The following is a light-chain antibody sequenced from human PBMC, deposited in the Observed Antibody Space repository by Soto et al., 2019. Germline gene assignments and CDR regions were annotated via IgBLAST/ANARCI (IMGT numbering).Light chain of an antibody. CDR3: QQRSNWPRT. CDR2: DAS. V-gene: IGKV3-11*01. CDR1: QSVSTN. J-gene: IGKJ1*01. Sequence: EIVMTQSPATLSVSPWEIATLSVRASQSVSTNLAWYQQKPGQAPRLLIYDASSRATGIPARFSGSGSGTDFTLTISSLEPEDFAVYYCQQRSNWPRTFGQGTKVDIK.